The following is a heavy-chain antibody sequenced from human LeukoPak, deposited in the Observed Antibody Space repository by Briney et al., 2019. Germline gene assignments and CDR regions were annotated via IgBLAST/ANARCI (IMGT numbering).Heavy chain of an antibody. J-gene: IGHJ4*02. D-gene: IGHD5-18*01. V-gene: IGHV4-39*01. Sequence: SETLSLTCTVSGGSISSNNYYWGCIRQPPGKGLEWIGAIHYSGRIYYNPSLKSRITISVGTSKNQFSLKLNSVTAADTAVYYCARLQLWFSGVDYWGQGTLVTVSS. CDR3: ARLQLWFSGVDY. CDR1: GGSISSNNYY. CDR2: IHYSGRI.